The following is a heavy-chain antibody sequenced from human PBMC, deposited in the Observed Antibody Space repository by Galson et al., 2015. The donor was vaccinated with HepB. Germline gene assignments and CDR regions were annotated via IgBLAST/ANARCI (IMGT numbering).Heavy chain of an antibody. CDR1: GYTFTSYG. V-gene: IGHV1-18*04. CDR3: ARDLSYSSSWSSDY. D-gene: IGHD6-13*01. Sequence: SVKVSCKASGYTFTSYGISWVRQAPGQGLEWMGWISAYNGNTNYAQKLQGRVTMTTDTSTSTAYMELRSLRSDDTAVYYCARDLSYSSSWSSDYWGQGTLVTVSS. CDR2: ISAYNGNT. J-gene: IGHJ4*02.